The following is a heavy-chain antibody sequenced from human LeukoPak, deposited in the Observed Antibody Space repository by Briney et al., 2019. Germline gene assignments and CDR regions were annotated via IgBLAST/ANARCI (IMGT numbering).Heavy chain of an antibody. Sequence: ASVKVSCKASGYTFTGYYMHWVRQAPGQGLEWMGRINPNSGGTNYAQKFQGRVTMTRDTSISTAYMELSRLRSDDTAVYYCARVMGFEQWLVPFDYWGQGTLVTVPS. J-gene: IGHJ4*02. CDR1: GYTFTGYY. CDR3: ARVMGFEQWLVPFDY. V-gene: IGHV1-2*06. CDR2: INPNSGGT. D-gene: IGHD6-19*01.